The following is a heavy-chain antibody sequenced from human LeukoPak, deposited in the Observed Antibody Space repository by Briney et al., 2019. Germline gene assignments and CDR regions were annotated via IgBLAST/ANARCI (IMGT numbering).Heavy chain of an antibody. CDR3: ARDLKMGYSSGRYSWGTGSSNDY. Sequence: SVKVSCKASGGTFSSYAISWVRQAPGQGLEWMGGIIPIFGKTNYAQKFQGRITMTTDTSTSTAYMELRSLRSDDTAVYYCARDLKMGYSSGRYSWGTGSSNDYWGQGTLVTVSS. CDR2: IIPIFGKT. D-gene: IGHD6-19*01. V-gene: IGHV1-69*05. CDR1: GGTFSSYA. J-gene: IGHJ4*02.